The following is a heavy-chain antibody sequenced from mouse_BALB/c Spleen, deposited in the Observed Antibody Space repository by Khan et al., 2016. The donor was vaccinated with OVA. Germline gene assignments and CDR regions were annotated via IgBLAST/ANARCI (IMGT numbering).Heavy chain of an antibody. CDR2: IWRGGST. J-gene: IGHJ4*01. Sequence: QVQLKESGPGLVQSSQSLSITCTVSGFSLTNFGIHWIRQSPGKGLEWMGVIWRGGSTVYNAAFLSGLSITKDNSKSQVFFKMNSLQANDTSIYYCAKSLYGSSYDYAMDYWGQGTSGTVSS. CDR3: AKSLYGSSYDYAMDY. V-gene: IGHV2-5*01. D-gene: IGHD1-1*01. CDR1: GFSLTNFG.